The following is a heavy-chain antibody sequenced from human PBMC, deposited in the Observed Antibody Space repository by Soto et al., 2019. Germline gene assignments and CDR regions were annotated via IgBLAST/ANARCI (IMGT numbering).Heavy chain of an antibody. CDR2: ISGFSTTL. Sequence: GESLKISCAASGFTFSSRSMNWVRQAPGKGLEWVSYISGFSTTLHHADSVKGRFTISRDNARNSLYLQMNSLGDEDTAVYYCARGELDRTIDYWGQGTLVTVSS. V-gene: IGHV3-48*02. CDR3: ARGELDRTIDY. D-gene: IGHD1-1*01. CDR1: GFTFSSRS. J-gene: IGHJ4*02.